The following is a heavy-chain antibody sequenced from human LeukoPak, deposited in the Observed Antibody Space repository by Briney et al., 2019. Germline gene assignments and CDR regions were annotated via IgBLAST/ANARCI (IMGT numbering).Heavy chain of an antibody. CDR1: GYTFTVYY. CDR2: INPNSGGT. D-gene: IGHD6-19*01. Sequence: ASVKVSFKASGYTFTVYYMHWVRQAPGQGLEWMGWINPNSGGTNYAQKFQGRVTMTRDTSISTAYMELSRLRSDDTAVYYCARDPPRIAVAGNHSDYWGQGTLVTVSS. V-gene: IGHV1-2*02. CDR3: ARDPPRIAVAGNHSDY. J-gene: IGHJ4*02.